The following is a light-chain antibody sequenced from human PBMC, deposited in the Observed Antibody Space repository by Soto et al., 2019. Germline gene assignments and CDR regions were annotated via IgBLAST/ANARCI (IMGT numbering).Light chain of an antibody. CDR3: QPYNSYSRT. J-gene: IGKJ1*01. V-gene: IGKV1-5*03. CDR2: KAS. CDR1: QSIDSW. Sequence: DIQMTQSPSTLSASVGDRVTITCRAGQSIDSWLAWYQHKPGKAPKLLIFKASTLETGVPSRFSGSGSETEFTLTISSLQPDDSATYYCQPYNSYSRTFGQGTKVDIK.